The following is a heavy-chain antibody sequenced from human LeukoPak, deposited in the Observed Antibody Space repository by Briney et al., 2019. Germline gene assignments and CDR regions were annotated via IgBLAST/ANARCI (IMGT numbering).Heavy chain of an antibody. CDR3: ASIVTAGSAFDI. J-gene: IGHJ3*02. D-gene: IGHD2-21*02. CDR2: ISSSSSYI. Sequence: GGSLRLSCAASGFTFSSYSMNWVRQAPGKGLEWVSSISSSSSYIYYADSVKGRFAISRDNAKNSLYLQMNSLRAEDTAVYYCASIVTAGSAFDIWGQGTMVTVSS. CDR1: GFTFSSYS. V-gene: IGHV3-21*01.